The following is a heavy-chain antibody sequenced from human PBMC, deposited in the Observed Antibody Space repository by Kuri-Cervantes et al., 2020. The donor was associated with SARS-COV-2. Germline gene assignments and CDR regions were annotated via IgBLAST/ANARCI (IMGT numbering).Heavy chain of an antibody. V-gene: IGHV3-30-3*01. CDR1: GFTFSNYA. D-gene: IGHD3-10*01. Sequence: LSLTCAASGFTFSNYAMHWVRQAPGKGLEWVAVISYDGSNKYYADSVKGRFTISRDNAKNSLYLQMNSLRAEDTAVYYCARDRWTVAGGLDYWGQGTLVTVSS. J-gene: IGHJ4*02. CDR3: ARDRWTVAGGLDY. CDR2: ISYDGSNK.